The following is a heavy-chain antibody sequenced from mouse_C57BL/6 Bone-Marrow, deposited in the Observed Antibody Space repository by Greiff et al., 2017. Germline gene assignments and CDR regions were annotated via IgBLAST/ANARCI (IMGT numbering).Heavy chain of an antibody. J-gene: IGHJ4*01. CDR3: ARDYSNYFYAMDY. Sequence: QVQLQQPGAELVMPGASVKLSCKASGYTFTSYWMHWVKQRPGQGLEWIGELDPSDSYTNYNQKFKGKSTLTVDKSSSTAYMQLSSLTSEDSAVYYCARDYSNYFYAMDYWGQGTSVTVSS. V-gene: IGHV1-69*01. CDR1: GYTFTSYW. D-gene: IGHD2-5*01. CDR2: LDPSDSYT.